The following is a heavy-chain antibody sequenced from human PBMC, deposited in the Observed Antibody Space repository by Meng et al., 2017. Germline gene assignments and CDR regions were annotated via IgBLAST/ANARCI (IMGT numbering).Heavy chain of an antibody. CDR2: INHSGST. V-gene: IGHV4-34*01. D-gene: IGHD3-10*01. CDR3: ARVPGGIGAADY. J-gene: IGHJ4*02. CDR1: GGSFSGYY. Sequence: QVQLQQWGAGLFKPSETLSLTCAVYGGSFSGYYWSWIRQPPGKGLEWIGEINHSGSTNYNPSLKSRVTISVDTSKNQFSLKLSSVTAADTAVYYRARVPGGIGAADYWGQGTLVTVSS.